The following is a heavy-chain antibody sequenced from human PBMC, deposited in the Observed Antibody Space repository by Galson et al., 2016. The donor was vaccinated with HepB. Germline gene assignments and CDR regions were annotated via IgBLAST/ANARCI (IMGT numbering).Heavy chain of an antibody. CDR1: GFAFSSHW. D-gene: IGHD4-11*01. CDR3: SRSDYFDP. J-gene: IGHJ5*02. CDR2: INSDGTIS. V-gene: IGHV3-74*01. Sequence: SLRLSCAASGFAFSSHWMHWVRQAPGKGLVWVSRINSDGTISNYADSVKGRFTISRDNAKNTLYLQMNSLSVEDTAVYYCSRSDYFDPWGQGTLVTVSS.